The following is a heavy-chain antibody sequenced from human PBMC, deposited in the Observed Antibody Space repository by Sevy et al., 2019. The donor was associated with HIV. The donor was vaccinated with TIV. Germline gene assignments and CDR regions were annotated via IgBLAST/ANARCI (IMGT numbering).Heavy chain of an antibody. Sequence: SETLSLTYTVSGGSINDYYWSWVRQPPGKGLDWIGYIYFSGNTDYNPSLKSRVTISVDTSKNQFSLRLSSVTAADTAVYYCARVGRGDWLFFDYWGLGTLVTVSS. CDR2: IYFSGNT. V-gene: IGHV4-59*01. CDR1: GGSINDYY. CDR3: ARVGRGDWLFFDY. J-gene: IGHJ4*02. D-gene: IGHD3-22*01.